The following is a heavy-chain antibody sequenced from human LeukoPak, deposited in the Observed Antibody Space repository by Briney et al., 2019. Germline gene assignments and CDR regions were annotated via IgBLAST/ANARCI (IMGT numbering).Heavy chain of an antibody. CDR3: ARGLWFGELLCDP. CDR1: GTSFSGYY. Sequence: PSETLSLTCAVYGTSFSGYYWSWIRQPPGKGLEWIGEINHSGSTNYNPSLKNRVTISEDTSKSQFSLKLSSVTAADTAVYCCARGLWFGELLCDPWGQGTLVTVSS. J-gene: IGHJ5*02. D-gene: IGHD3-10*01. V-gene: IGHV4-34*01. CDR2: INHSGST.